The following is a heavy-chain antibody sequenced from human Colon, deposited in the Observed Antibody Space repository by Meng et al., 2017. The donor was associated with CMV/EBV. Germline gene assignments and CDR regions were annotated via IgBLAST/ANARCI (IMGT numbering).Heavy chain of an antibody. V-gene: IGHV3-23*01. D-gene: IGHD3-16*01. CDR3: ARDFWDTDYTGY. CDR2: LGGSGGVT. J-gene: IGHJ4*02. CDR1: GFTFSSYS. Sequence: GESLKISCAASGFTFSSYSMVWVRQAPGKGLEWVAGLGGSGGVTYYADSVKGRFTISRDQFKNTLYLQMNSLRAEDTAVYFCARDFWDTDYTGYWGQGTLVTVSS.